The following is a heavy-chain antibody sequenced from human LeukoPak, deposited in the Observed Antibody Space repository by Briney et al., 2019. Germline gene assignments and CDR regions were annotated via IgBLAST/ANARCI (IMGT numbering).Heavy chain of an antibody. D-gene: IGHD1-14*01. CDR3: ARGPVPTGRYYYYMDV. CDR2: IYHSGRT. CDR1: GGSISSYY. J-gene: IGHJ6*03. Sequence: PSETLSLTCTVSGGSISSYYWSWIRQPPGKGLEWIGSIYHSGRTFYNPSLKSRVTISVDTSKNQFSLKLSSVTAADTAVYYCARGPVPTGRYYYYMDVWGKGTTVTVSS. V-gene: IGHV4-59*01.